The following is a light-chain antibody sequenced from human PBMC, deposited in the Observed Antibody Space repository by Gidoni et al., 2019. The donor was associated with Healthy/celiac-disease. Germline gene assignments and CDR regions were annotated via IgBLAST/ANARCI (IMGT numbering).Light chain of an antibody. CDR2: GAP. Sequence: EIVMTPSPATLSVSPGERATLACRASQSVSSNLAWYQQKPGQAPRLLIYGAPTRATGIPARFRGSGSGKEFTLTISSLQSEDFAVYDCQQYNNWPPGYTFGQGTKLEIK. V-gene: IGKV3-15*01. J-gene: IGKJ2*01. CDR3: QQYNNWPPGYT. CDR1: QSVSSN.